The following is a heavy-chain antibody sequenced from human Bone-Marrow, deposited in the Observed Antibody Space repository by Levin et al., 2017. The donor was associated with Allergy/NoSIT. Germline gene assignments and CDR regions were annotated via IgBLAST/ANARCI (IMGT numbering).Heavy chain of an antibody. CDR2: IIPIFGTA. CDR3: ARGDLNTYYDYGEE. CDR1: GGTFSSYA. J-gene: IGHJ4*02. Sequence: ASVKVSCKASGGTFSSYAISWVRQAPGQGLEWMGGIIPIFGTANYAQKFQGRVTITADESTSTAYMELSSLRSEDTAVYYCARGDLNTYYDYGEEWGQGTLVTVSS. D-gene: IGHD3-16*01. V-gene: IGHV1-69*13.